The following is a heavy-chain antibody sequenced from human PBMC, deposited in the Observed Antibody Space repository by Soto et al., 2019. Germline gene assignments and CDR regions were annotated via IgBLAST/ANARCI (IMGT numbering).Heavy chain of an antibody. CDR3: ASPKIAFYNWFDP. J-gene: IGHJ5*02. V-gene: IGHV4-39*01. CDR1: GGSLSSSSYY. CDR2: IYYSGST. Sequence: ASETLSLPCTVSGGSLSSSSYYWGWVRQPPGKGLEWIGSIYYSGSTYYNPSLKSRVTISVDTSKNQFSLKLSSVTAADTAVYYCASPKIAFYNWFDPWGQGTLVTGSS. D-gene: IGHD3-3*02.